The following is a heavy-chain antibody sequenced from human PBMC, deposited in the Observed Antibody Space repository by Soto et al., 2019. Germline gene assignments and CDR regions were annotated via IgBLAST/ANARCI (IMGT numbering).Heavy chain of an antibody. V-gene: IGHV4-34*01. Sequence: PSETLSLTCAVSGGSLRGHYWSWIRQSPEKGLEWIGEINHSGFTNYNPTLKSRVTISRDASKNQLSLNLTSVTAADTAVYYCARAPMVLSRSYFDSWGQGTPVTVSS. CDR3: ARAPMVLSRSYFDS. CDR1: GGSLRGHY. CDR2: INHSGFT. J-gene: IGHJ4*02. D-gene: IGHD2-8*01.